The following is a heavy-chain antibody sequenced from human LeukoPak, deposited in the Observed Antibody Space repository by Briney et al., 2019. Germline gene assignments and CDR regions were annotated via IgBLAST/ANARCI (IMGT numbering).Heavy chain of an antibody. V-gene: IGHV3-23*01. CDR1: GFTFSSQS. Sequence: GGSLRLSCAASGFTFSSQSMTWVRQAPGKGLEWVSGISGSGDITYYADSVKGRFTISRDISKNTLYLQMNSLRAEDTAVYYCAKVLLGDIVVVPADAFDIWGQGTMVTVSS. CDR3: AKVLLGDIVVVPADAFDI. D-gene: IGHD2-2*01. J-gene: IGHJ3*02. CDR2: ISGSGDIT.